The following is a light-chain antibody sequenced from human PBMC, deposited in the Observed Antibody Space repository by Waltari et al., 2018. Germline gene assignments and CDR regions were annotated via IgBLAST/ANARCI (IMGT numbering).Light chain of an antibody. CDR1: ASNIGNNV. J-gene: IGLJ3*02. V-gene: IGLV1-44*01. CDR3: AAWDDSLNGRWV. CDR2: RSD. Sequence: QSVLTQPPSASGTPGQGVTISCSGGASNIGNNVVNWYQQVPGKAPKLLSYRSDRRAAGVPDRFSGSKSGTSASLAISGLQSEDEADYYCAAWDDSLNGRWVFGGGTKVTVL.